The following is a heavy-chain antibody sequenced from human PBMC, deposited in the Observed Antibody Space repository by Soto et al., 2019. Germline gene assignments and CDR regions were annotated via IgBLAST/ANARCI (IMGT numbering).Heavy chain of an antibody. Sequence: QVQLQESGPGLVKPSETLSLICNVSGGSITNYYWNWIRQPAGRGLEWIGRIQSSGNTNYNPSLNSRVTMSIDPSKNQFSLNLSSVTAADTALYYCARGFIAMAGRYYYAMDVWGQGTTVTVSS. CDR1: GGSITNYY. CDR2: IQSSGNT. D-gene: IGHD6-19*01. J-gene: IGHJ6*02. V-gene: IGHV4-4*07. CDR3: ARGFIAMAGRYYYAMDV.